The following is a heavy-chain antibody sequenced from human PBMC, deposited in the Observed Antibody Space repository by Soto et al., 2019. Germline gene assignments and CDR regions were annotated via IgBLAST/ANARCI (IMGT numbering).Heavy chain of an antibody. D-gene: IGHD3-10*01. Sequence: QVQLQQWGAGLLKPSETLSLTCAVYGGSFSGYYWSWIRQPPGKGLEWIGEINHSGSTNYNPSLKSRVTISVDTSKNQFSLKLSSVTAADTAVYYCARGTPAGYGSGGYYHFDYWGQGTLVTVSS. CDR1: GGSFSGYY. J-gene: IGHJ4*02. CDR3: ARGTPAGYGSGGYYHFDY. CDR2: INHSGST. V-gene: IGHV4-34*01.